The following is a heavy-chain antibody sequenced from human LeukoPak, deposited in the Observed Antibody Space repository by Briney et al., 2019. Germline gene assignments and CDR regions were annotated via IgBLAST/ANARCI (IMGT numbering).Heavy chain of an antibody. CDR1: GSIFSTYA. V-gene: IGHV3-23*01. J-gene: IGHJ4*02. CDR3: AKGGHDFNPFYW. D-gene: IGHD2-21*02. CDR2: IKGGGGDP. Sequence: GGSLRLSCAASGSIFSTYAMGWVRQAPGKGLEWVSSIKGGGGDPFYADSMKGRFTISRDNSKNTLFLQLNSLRAEDSAVYYCAKGGHDFNPFYWWGQGTLVTVSS.